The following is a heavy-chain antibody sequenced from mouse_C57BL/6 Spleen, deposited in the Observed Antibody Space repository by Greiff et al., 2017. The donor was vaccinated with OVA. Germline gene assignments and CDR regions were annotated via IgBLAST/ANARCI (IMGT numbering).Heavy chain of an antibody. V-gene: IGHV1-18*01. CDR2: INPNNGGT. CDR1: GYTFTDYN. J-gene: IGHJ4*01. D-gene: IGHD1-1*01. Sequence: EVQLQQSGPELVKPGASVKIPCKASGYTFTDYNMDWVKQSHGTSLEWIGDINPNNGGTIYTQKFKGKATLTVAKSSSTAYMEPRSLTSEDTAVYYCARIPTIYYDGRSYAMDYWGKGTSVTVSS. CDR3: ARIPTIYYDGRSYAMDY.